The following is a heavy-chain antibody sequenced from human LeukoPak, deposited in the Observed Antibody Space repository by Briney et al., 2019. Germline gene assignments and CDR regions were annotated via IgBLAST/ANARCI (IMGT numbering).Heavy chain of an antibody. Sequence: GGSLRLSCVASGLIFSDSCMTWVRHSRGKGLEWVATIKKDGSEKYYVDSVKGRFTISRDNAKNSLYVQMNSLRAEDTAVYYCARDPSIYCSGGSCYSADYWGQGTLVTVSS. D-gene: IGHD2-15*01. J-gene: IGHJ4*02. CDR3: ARDPSIYCSGGSCYSADY. V-gene: IGHV3-7*01. CDR1: GLIFSDSC. CDR2: IKKDGSEK.